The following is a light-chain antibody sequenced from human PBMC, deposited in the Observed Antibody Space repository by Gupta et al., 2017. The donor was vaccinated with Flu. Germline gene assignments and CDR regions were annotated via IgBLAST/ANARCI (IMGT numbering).Light chain of an antibody. CDR2: AAS. J-gene: IGKJ4*01. CDR1: QSVTSSY. V-gene: IGKV3-20*01. Sequence: EIVLTQSPGTLSLSPGERATLSCRPSQSVTSSYLAWYQQKPGQAPRLLIYAASRRATGIPDRFSGSGSGTDFTLTISRLEPEDFAVYYCQHYDGSVSLPFGGGTKVEIK. CDR3: QHYDGSVSLP.